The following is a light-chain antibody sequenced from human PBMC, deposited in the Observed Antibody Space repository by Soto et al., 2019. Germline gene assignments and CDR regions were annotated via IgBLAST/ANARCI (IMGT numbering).Light chain of an antibody. CDR1: SRDVGASDY. CDR3: LSHSGSSNV. V-gene: IGLV2-8*01. CDR2: EVN. Sequence: QSVLTQPPSASGSPGQSVAISCTGTSRDVGASDYVSWYQQHSGKAPKLLLYEVNKRPSGVPDRVSGSKSGNTASLTVSALQADDEADYYCLSHSGSSNVLGTGTKVTVL. J-gene: IGLJ1*01.